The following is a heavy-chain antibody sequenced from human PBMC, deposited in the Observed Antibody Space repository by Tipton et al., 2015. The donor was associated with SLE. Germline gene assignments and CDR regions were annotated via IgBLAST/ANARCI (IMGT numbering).Heavy chain of an antibody. Sequence: TLSLTYTVSGGSIGSGGYYWSWIRQFPGKGLEWIGYIYYTGTSYYNPSLKSRVAMSVDTSKSQFSLELTSLTAADTAIYYCARDPPNGEGFDTWSQGTLVTVSS. CDR2: IYYTGTS. CDR1: GGSIGSGGYY. J-gene: IGHJ5*02. V-gene: IGHV4-31*03. D-gene: IGHD4-17*01. CDR3: ARDPPNGEGFDT.